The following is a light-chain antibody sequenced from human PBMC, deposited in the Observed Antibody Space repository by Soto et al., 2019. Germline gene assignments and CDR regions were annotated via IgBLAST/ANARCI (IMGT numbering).Light chain of an antibody. CDR3: CSHVVSYYV. J-gene: IGLJ1*01. V-gene: IGLV2-11*01. Sequence: QSALTQPRSVSGSPGQSVTISCTGTSSDVGAYNYVSWYQQHPDRAPKLMIYDVSRRPSGVPDRFSGSKSGNTASLTISGLHADDEADYYCCSHVVSYYVFGTGTKLTVL. CDR2: DVS. CDR1: SSDVGAYNY.